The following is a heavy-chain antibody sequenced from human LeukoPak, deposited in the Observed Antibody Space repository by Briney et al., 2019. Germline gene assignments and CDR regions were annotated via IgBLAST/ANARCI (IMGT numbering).Heavy chain of an antibody. CDR3: AKQLGYCSDGSCYFPY. J-gene: IGHJ4*02. CDR1: GFTFSSYV. V-gene: IGHV3-23*01. Sequence: GGSLRLSCAASGFTFSSYVMNWVRQAPGKGLEWVSAISNNGGYTYYADSVQGRFTISRDNSKSTLCLQMNSLRAEDTAVYYCAKQLGYCSDGSCYFPYWGQGTLVTVSS. D-gene: IGHD2-15*01. CDR2: ISNNGGYT.